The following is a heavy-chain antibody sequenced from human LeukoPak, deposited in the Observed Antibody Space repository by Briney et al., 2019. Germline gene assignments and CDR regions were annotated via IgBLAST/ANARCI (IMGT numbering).Heavy chain of an antibody. CDR1: GGSLRSYY. D-gene: IGHD6-13*01. V-gene: IGHV4-4*07. CDR3: ARDVGAGIAAAFDY. CDR2: IYHTGST. J-gene: IGHJ4*02. Sequence: SETLSLTRTVSGGSLRSYYWSWIRQPAGKGLEWIGRIYHTGSTNDNPSLTSRVTMSVDTSKNQFSLKLSSVTAADTAVYYCARDVGAGIAAAFDYWGQGTLVTVSS.